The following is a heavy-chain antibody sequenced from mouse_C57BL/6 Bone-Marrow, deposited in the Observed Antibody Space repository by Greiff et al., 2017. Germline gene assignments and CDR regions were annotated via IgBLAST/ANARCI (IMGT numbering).Heavy chain of an antibody. CDR3: AGSGGSFAY. D-gene: IGHD1-3*01. Sequence: VQLQQPGAELVRPGASVKLSCKASGYTFTSYGIRWVKQRPGQGLEWIGEIYPSSGNTNYNEKFKGKATLTADKSSSTAYMALSSLTSEYSAVYFCAGSGGSFAYWGKGTMVTVSA. CDR2: IYPSSGNT. J-gene: IGHJ3*01. V-gene: IGHV1-81*01. CDR1: GYTFTSYG.